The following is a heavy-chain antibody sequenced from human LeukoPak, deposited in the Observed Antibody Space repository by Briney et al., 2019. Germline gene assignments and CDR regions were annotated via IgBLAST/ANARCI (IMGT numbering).Heavy chain of an antibody. CDR2: IQYAGSDK. J-gene: IGHJ4*02. CDR3: AKGWDVDTAIDY. V-gene: IGHV3-30*02. D-gene: IGHD5-18*01. Sequence: GGSLRLSCAASGFTFNSYGMHWVRQAPGKGLGWVAFIQYAGSDKYYTDSVKGRFTISRDNSRNTLYLQMNSLRVEDTAVYYCAKGWDVDTAIDYWGQGTLVTVSS. CDR1: GFTFNSYG.